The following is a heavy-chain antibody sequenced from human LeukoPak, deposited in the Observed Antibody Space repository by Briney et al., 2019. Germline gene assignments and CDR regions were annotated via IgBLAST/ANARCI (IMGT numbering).Heavy chain of an antibody. V-gene: IGHV4-39*01. CDR3: ARLYYDSRGYYWFDR. J-gene: IGHJ5*02. Sequence: SETLSLTCTVSGGSIISTSFYWGWIRQPPGKGLAWLGSIYHSGSTYDNPSLKSRVTISVDRSKNQFPLKLSSVTAADTAVYYCARLYYDSRGYYWFDRWGQGTLVTVSS. CDR1: GGSIISTSFY. CDR2: IYHSGST. D-gene: IGHD3-22*01.